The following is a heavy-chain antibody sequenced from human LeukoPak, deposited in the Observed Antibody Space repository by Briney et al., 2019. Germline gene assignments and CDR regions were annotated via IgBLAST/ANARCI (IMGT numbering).Heavy chain of an antibody. J-gene: IGHJ3*02. CDR3: ARRVQLWFSSAFDI. CDR1: GYTFTSYD. D-gene: IGHD5-18*01. CDR2: MNPNSGNT. Sequence: AASVKVSSKPSGYTFTSYDINWVRQATGQGLEWMGWMNPNSGNTGYAQKFQGRVTMTRNTSISTAYMELSSLRSEDTAVYYWARRVQLWFSSAFDIWGQGTMVTVSS. V-gene: IGHV1-8*01.